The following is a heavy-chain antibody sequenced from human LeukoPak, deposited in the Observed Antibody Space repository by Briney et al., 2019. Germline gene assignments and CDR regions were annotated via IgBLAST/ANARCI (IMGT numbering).Heavy chain of an antibody. J-gene: IGHJ4*02. CDR3: ARHSSFAVGATHFFDY. CDR1: GYSISSGYY. D-gene: IGHD1-26*01. V-gene: IGHV4-38-2*01. Sequence: SETLSLTCAVSGYSISSGYYWGWIRQPPGKGLEWIGSIYYSGSTYYNPSLKSRVTISVDTSKNQFSLKLSSVTAADTAVYYCARHSSFAVGATHFFDYWGQGTLVTVSS. CDR2: IYYSGST.